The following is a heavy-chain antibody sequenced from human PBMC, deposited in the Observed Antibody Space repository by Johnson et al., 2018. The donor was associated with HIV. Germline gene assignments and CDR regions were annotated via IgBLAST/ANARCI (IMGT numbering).Heavy chain of an antibody. D-gene: IGHD5-24*01. CDR2: MSSDGFNK. J-gene: IGHJ3*02. V-gene: IGHV3-30-3*01. Sequence: EWVAVMSSDGFNKYYADSLKGRFTVSRDNSKNTLYLLMNSLRPEDTAVYYCARDQYDRGDGAFDIWGQGKMVTVSS. CDR3: ARDQYDRGDGAFDI.